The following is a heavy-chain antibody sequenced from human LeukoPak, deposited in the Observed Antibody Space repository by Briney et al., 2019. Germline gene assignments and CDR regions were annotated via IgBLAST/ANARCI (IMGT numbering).Heavy chain of an antibody. D-gene: IGHD1-26*01. V-gene: IGHV4-59*01. CDR3: VRGGNYWHQWWFDP. CDR1: GGSISTYY. J-gene: IGHJ5*02. Sequence: PSETLSLTCTVSGGSISTYYWSWLRQPPGKGLEWIGYVYYTGSTSYNPSLQSRVTMSLDTSKNQFSLELNSVIPADTAVYYCVRGGNYWHQWWFDPWGRGTLVSVSS. CDR2: VYYTGST.